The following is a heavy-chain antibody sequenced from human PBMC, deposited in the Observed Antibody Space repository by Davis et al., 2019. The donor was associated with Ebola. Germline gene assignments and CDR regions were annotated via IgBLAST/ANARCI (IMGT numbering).Heavy chain of an antibody. CDR1: GYTFTSYA. CDR2: INAGNGNT. Sequence: ASVQDTCKASGYTFTSYAMHRVRQAPGQRLEWMGWINAGNGNTKYSQKFQGRVTITRDTSASTAYMELSSLRSEDTAVYYCARPISRIAAAGQGWFDPWGQGTLVTVSS. V-gene: IGHV1-3*01. J-gene: IGHJ5*02. CDR3: ARPISRIAAAGQGWFDP. D-gene: IGHD6-13*01.